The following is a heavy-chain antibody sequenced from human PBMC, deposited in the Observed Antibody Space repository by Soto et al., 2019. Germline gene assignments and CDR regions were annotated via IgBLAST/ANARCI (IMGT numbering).Heavy chain of an antibody. J-gene: IGHJ6*02. CDR3: ARKFDGSGYYYYYYGMDV. V-gene: IGHV4-59*01. CDR2: IYYSGST. D-gene: IGHD3-22*01. Sequence: SETLSLTCTVSGGSISSYYWSWIRQPPGKGLEWIGYIYYSGSTNYNPSLKSRVTISVDTSKNQFSLKLSSVTAADTAVYYCARKFDGSGYYYYYYGMDVWGQGTTVTVSS. CDR1: GGSISSYY.